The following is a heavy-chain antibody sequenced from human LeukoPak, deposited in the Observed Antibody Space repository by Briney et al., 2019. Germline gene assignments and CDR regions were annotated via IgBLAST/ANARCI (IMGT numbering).Heavy chain of an antibody. CDR1: GYTFTSYA. Sequence: ASVKVSCKASGYTFTSYAMNWVRQAPGQGFEWMGWINTNTGNPTYAQGFTGRFVFSLDTSVSTAYLQISSLKAEDTAVYYCARGRLWFGELFHWFDPWGQGTLVTVSS. V-gene: IGHV7-4-1*02. CDR2: INTNTGNP. J-gene: IGHJ5*02. CDR3: ARGRLWFGELFHWFDP. D-gene: IGHD3-10*01.